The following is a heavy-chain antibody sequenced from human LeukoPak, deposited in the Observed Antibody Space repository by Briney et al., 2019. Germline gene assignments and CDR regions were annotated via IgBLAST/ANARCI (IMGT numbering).Heavy chain of an antibody. CDR1: GYTFTSCG. CDR3: ARDRGGYYFDY. V-gene: IGHV1-18*01. D-gene: IGHD3-3*01. Sequence: ASVKVSRKASGYTFTSCGISWVRQAPGQGLEWMGWISAYNGNTNYAQKLQGRVTMTTDTSTSTDYMELRSLRSDDTAVYYCARDRGGYYFDYWGQGTLVTVSS. CDR2: ISAYNGNT. J-gene: IGHJ4*02.